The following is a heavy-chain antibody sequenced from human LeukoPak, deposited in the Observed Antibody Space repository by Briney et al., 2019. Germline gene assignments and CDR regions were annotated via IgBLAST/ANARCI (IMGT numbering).Heavy chain of an antibody. D-gene: IGHD1-1*01. CDR2: ISYDGSNK. V-gene: IGHV3-30-3*01. J-gene: IGHJ4*02. CDR3: ARGRTGTLAL. CDR1: GFTVSSNY. Sequence: GGSLRLSCAASGFTVSSNYMSWVRQAPGKGLEWVAVISYDGSNKYYADSVKGRFTISRDNSKNTLYLQMNSLRAEDTAVYYCARGRTGTLALWGQGTLVTVSS.